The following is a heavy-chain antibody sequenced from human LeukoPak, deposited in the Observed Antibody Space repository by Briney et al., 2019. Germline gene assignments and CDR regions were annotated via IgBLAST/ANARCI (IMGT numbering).Heavy chain of an antibody. V-gene: IGHV1-8*01. CDR2: MNPNSGNT. CDR3: ARGPIGAEWEDAFDI. D-gene: IGHD3-16*01. CDR1: GYTFTSYD. J-gene: IGHJ3*02. Sequence: ASVKVSSKASGYTFTSYDINWVRQATGQGLEWMGWMNPNSGNTGYAQKFQGRVTMTRNTSISTAYMELSSLRSEDTAVYYCARGPIGAEWEDAFDIWGQGTMVTVSS.